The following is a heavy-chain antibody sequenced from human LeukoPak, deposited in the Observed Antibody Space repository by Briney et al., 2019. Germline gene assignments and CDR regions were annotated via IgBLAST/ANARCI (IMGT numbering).Heavy chain of an antibody. D-gene: IGHD3-9*01. V-gene: IGHV3-23*01. Sequence: PGGSLRLSCAASGFTFSSYAMSWVRQAPGKGLEWVSAISGSGGSTYYADSVKGRFTISRDNSKNTLYLQMNSLRAEDTAVYYCAKDRVLRYFDWLLYYRGFDYWGQGTLVTVSS. CDR3: AKDRVLRYFDWLLYYRGFDY. J-gene: IGHJ4*02. CDR1: GFTFSSYA. CDR2: ISGSGGST.